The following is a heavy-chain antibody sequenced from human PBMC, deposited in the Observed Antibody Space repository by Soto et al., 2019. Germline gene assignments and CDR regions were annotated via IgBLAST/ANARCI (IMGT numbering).Heavy chain of an antibody. CDR2: INPSSGGT. CDR1: GYTFTGYY. Sequence: ASVKVSCKASGYTFTGYYMHWVRQAPGQGLEWMGWINPSSGGTNYAQKFQGWVTMTRDTSISTAYMELSRLRSDDTAVYYCARGSLVRGWTGRTPLTPTADSYYYGMDVWGQGTTVTVS. J-gene: IGHJ6*02. CDR3: ARGSLVRGWTGRTPLTPTADSYYYGMDV. D-gene: IGHD6-19*01. V-gene: IGHV1-2*04.